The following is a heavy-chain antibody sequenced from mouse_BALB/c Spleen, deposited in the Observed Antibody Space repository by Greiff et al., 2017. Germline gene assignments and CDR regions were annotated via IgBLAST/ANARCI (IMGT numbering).Heavy chain of an antibody. J-gene: IGHJ4*01. V-gene: IGHV1-9*01. D-gene: IGHD4-1*01. CDR1: GYTFSSYW. CDR3: ARSLTGTGAMDY. Sequence: VKLQQSGAELMKPGASVKISCKATGYTFSSYWIEWVKQRPGHGLEWIGEILPGSGSTNYNEKFKGKATFTADTSSNTAYMQLSSLTSEDSAVYYCARSLTGTGAMDYWGQGTSVTVSS. CDR2: ILPGSGST.